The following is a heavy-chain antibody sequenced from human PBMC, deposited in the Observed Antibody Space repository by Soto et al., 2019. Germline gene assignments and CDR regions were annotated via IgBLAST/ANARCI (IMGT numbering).Heavy chain of an antibody. D-gene: IGHD6-6*01. Sequence: PGGSLRLSCAASGFAFSNYAMHLVRQAPGKGLEWVSSISTSIDATYYADSVKGRFTTSRDDSKNTLYLQMNSLRAEDSAVYYCAKDRTVAARNFDYWGQGTQVTVSS. V-gene: IGHV3-23*01. CDR3: AKDRTVAARNFDY. CDR1: GFAFSNYA. CDR2: ISTSIDAT. J-gene: IGHJ4*02.